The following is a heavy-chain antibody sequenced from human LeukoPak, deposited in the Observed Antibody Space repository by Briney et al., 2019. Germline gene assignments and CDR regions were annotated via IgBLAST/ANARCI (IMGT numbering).Heavy chain of an antibody. CDR3: ASGAGASGWYVFDY. V-gene: IGHV4-38-2*02. D-gene: IGHD6-19*01. J-gene: IGHJ4*02. Sequence: PSETLSLTCTVSNYSISSGYYWAWIRQPPGKGLEWIGDIYHSGNTYYNPSLKSRVTISVDTSKNQFSLKLSSVTAADTAVYYCASGAGASGWYVFDYWGQGTLVTVSS. CDR2: IYHSGNT. CDR1: NYSISSGYY.